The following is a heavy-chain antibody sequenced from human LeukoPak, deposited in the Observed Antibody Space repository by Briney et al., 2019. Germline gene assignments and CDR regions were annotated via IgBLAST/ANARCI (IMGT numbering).Heavy chain of an antibody. D-gene: IGHD3-3*01. CDR2: MNPNSGNT. J-gene: IGHJ4*02. CDR1: GYTFTSYD. V-gene: IGHV1-8*01. CDR3: ARDHLEWLDY. Sequence: GASVKVSCKASGYTFTSYDINWVRQATGQGLEWMGWMNPNSGNTGYAQKFQGRVTMTTDTSTSTAYMELRSLRSDDTAVYYCARDHLEWLDYWGQGTLVTVSS.